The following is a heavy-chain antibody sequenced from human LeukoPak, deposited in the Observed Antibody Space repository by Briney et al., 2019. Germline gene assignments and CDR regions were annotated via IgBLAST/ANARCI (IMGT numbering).Heavy chain of an antibody. CDR2: ISYDGSNK. CDR1: GFTFSSYA. D-gene: IGHD3-22*01. J-gene: IGHJ4*02. Sequence: GRSLRLSCAASGFTFSSYAMHWIRQAPGKGLEWVAVISYDGSNKYYADSVKGRFTISRDNAKNSLYLQMTSLRAEDTAVYYCARDAYYYDSSGSSFDYWGQGTLVSVSS. CDR3: ARDAYYYDSSGSSFDY. V-gene: IGHV3-30*04.